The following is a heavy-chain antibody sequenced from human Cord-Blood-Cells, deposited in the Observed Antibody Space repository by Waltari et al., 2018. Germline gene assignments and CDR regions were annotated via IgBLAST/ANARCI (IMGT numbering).Heavy chain of an antibody. Sequence: QVQLVQSGAEVKKPGSSVKVSCKASGGTFSNYAITWVRQAPGQGLEWMGRIIPILGIANYAQKFQGRVTITADKSTSTAYMELSSLRSEDTAVYYCARGRGNDAFDIWGQGTMVTVSS. V-gene: IGHV1-69*09. CDR3: ARGRGNDAFDI. CDR1: GGTFSNYA. D-gene: IGHD3-16*01. CDR2: IIPILGIA. J-gene: IGHJ3*02.